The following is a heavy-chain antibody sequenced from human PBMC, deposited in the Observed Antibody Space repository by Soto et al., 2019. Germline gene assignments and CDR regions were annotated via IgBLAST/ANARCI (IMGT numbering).Heavy chain of an antibody. Sequence: PGGSLRLSCGVSGFTFQSYAMYWVRQAPGKGLEWVAVITHDGSQKYYADYVKGRFTISRDNSKNTLFLQMNSVREDDTAVYYCARDPFEYDSGIVPPPSRGFDYWGKGILVTVSS. CDR1: GFTFQSYA. J-gene: IGHJ4*02. CDR3: ARDPFEYDSGIVPPPSRGFDY. CDR2: ITHDGSQK. V-gene: IGHV3-30-3*01. D-gene: IGHD3-22*01.